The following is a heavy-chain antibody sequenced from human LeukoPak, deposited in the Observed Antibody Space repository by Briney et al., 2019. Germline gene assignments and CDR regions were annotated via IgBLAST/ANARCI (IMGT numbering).Heavy chain of an antibody. V-gene: IGHV4-39*01. D-gene: IGHD2-2*01. CDR1: GGSISSSSYY. CDR2: IYYSGST. Sequence: SETLSLTCTVSGGSISSSSYYRGWIRQPPGKGLEWIGSIYYSGSTYYNPSLKSRVTISVDTSKNQFSLKLSSVTAADTAVYYCARHLNALGPVYCSSTSCAALTAFDIWGQGTMVTVSS. J-gene: IGHJ3*02. CDR3: ARHLNALGPVYCSSTSCAALTAFDI.